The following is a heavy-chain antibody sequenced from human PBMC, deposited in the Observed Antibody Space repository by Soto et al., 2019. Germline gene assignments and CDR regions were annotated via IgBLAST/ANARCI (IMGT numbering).Heavy chain of an antibody. CDR3: AHIDPEIVTVGGHGGFDS. Sequence: QITLKESGPTLVRPPQTLTLTCTFSGFSLTSGVGVGWIRQPPGKALEWLALIYWDDDKRYSPSLKNRLTITKDASKNQVVLTMSNGGPLVTASYFCAHIDPEIVTVGGHGGFDSWGQGTLVTVSS. D-gene: IGHD3-9*01. V-gene: IGHV2-5*02. CDR2: IYWDDDK. CDR1: GFSLTSGVG. J-gene: IGHJ4*02.